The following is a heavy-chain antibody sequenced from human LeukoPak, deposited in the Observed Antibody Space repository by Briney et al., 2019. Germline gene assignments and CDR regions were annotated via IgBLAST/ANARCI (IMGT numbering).Heavy chain of an antibody. Sequence: ASVKVSCKASGYSFTSNYIHWVRQAPGQGLEWMGMIYPRDGSTSYAQKFQGRVTVTRDTSKNQFSLKLSSVTAADTAVYYCARSSGTGTFSYWGQGTLVTVSS. CDR1: GYSFTSNY. CDR3: ARSSGTGTFSY. J-gene: IGHJ4*02. V-gene: IGHV1-46*01. CDR2: IYPRDGST. D-gene: IGHD6-25*01.